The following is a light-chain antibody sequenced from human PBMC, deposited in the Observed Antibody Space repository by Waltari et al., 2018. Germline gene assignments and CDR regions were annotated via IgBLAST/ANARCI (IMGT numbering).Light chain of an antibody. Sequence: QSALTHPRTGSGAPGQSVTNSCPGTGRDVCVSNSVSWYQQHPGTAPKLVIFDVSKRPSGVPDRFSGSKSGTSASLTVSGLQAEDEADYYCCSYAGIWVFGGGTKLTVL. CDR2: DVS. V-gene: IGLV2-11*02. CDR1: GRDVCVSNS. J-gene: IGLJ3*02. CDR3: CSYAGIWV.